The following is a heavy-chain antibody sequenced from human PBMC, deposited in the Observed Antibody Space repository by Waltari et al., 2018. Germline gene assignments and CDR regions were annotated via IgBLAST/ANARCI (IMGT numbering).Heavy chain of an antibody. CDR3: ASAIVAAMYYFDY. CDR2: INPDSGRT. D-gene: IGHD5-12*01. J-gene: IGHJ4*02. CDR1: GYTFTGYY. V-gene: IGHV1-2*02. Sequence: QVQLVQSGAEVKKPGASVKVSCKASGYTFTGYYMHWVRQAPGQGPEWMGGINPDSGRTNFAQKFQGRVTMTRDTSISTAYMELSRLNSDDTAVYYCASAIVAAMYYFDYWGQGTLVTVSS.